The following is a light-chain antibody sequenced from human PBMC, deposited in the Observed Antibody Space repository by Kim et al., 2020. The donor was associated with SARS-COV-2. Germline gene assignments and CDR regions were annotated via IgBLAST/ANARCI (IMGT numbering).Light chain of an antibody. Sequence: EIVMTQSPATLSVSPGDTATLSCRASQSISSNLAWYQQKPGQAPRLLIYGASTGATGIPARFSGSGSGTEFTLTISSLQSEDVALYYCLQYNNWPPWTFGQGTKVDIK. V-gene: IGKV3-15*01. CDR3: LQYNNWPPWT. CDR1: QSISSN. CDR2: GAS. J-gene: IGKJ1*01.